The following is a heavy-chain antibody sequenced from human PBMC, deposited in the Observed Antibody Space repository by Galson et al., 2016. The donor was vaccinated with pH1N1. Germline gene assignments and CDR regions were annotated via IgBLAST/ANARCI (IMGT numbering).Heavy chain of an antibody. D-gene: IGHD1-26*01. CDR1: GYTFTTNY. V-gene: IGHV1-46*01. CDR2: IDPSGGGT. J-gene: IGHJ4*02. CDR3: TRDLGRRREY. Sequence: CKASGYTFTTNYIHWVRQAPGQGLEWMGVIDPSGGGTTYAQKFQARVTMTRDTSTSTVYMDLSSLKSEDTAVYYCTRDLGRRREYWGQGTLVTVSS.